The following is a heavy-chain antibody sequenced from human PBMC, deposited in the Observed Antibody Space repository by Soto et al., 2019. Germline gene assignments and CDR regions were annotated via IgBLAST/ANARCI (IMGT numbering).Heavy chain of an antibody. J-gene: IGHJ4*02. CDR2: IIPIFGTA. D-gene: IGHD6-19*01. V-gene: IGHV1-69*01. CDR1: GGTFSSYA. CDR3: ARAYSSGWYREFDY. Sequence: QVQLVQSGAEVKKPGSSVKVSCKASGGTFSSYAISWVRQAPGQGLEWMGGIIPIFGTANYAQEFQGRVTITADESTSTAYMELSSLRSEDTAVYYCARAYSSGWYREFDYWGQGTLVTVSS.